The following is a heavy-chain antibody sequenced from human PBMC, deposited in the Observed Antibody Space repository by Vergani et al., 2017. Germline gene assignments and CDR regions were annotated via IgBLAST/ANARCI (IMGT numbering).Heavy chain of an antibody. Sequence: QVQLVESGGGVVQPGRSLRLSCAASGCTFSSYAMHWVRQAPGKGLEWVAVISYDGSNKYYADSVKGRFTISRDNSKNTLYLQMNSLRAEDTAVYYCARDRYCSSTSCYRGFDYWGQGTLVTVSS. CDR1: GCTFSSYA. J-gene: IGHJ4*02. V-gene: IGHV3-30-3*01. CDR2: ISYDGSNK. D-gene: IGHD2-2*02. CDR3: ARDRYCSSTSCYRGFDY.